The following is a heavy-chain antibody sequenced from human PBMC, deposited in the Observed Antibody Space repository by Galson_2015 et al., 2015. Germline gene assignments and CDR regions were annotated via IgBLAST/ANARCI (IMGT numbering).Heavy chain of an antibody. D-gene: IGHD3-22*01. CDR3: ARRYYDRSGYPYIDY. Sequence: SLRLSCAASGFTFSSYSMNWVRQAPGKGLEWVSSISSSSSYIYYADSVKGRFTISRDNAKNSLYLQMNSLRAEDTAVYYCARRYYDRSGYPYIDYWGQGTLVTVSS. V-gene: IGHV3-21*01. CDR1: GFTFSSYS. CDR2: ISSSSSYI. J-gene: IGHJ4*02.